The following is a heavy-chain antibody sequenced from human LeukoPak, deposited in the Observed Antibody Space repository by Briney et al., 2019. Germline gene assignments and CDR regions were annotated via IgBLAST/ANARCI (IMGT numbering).Heavy chain of an antibody. CDR3: AKDNPPYGDYVFDY. CDR2: IWYDGSNK. V-gene: IGHV3-33*06. D-gene: IGHD4-17*01. Sequence: PGGSLRLSCAASGFTFSSYGMHWVRQAPGKGLEWVAVIWYDGSNKYYADSVKGRFTISRDNSKNTLYLQMNSLRAEDTVVYYCAKDNPPYGDYVFDYWGQGTLVTVSS. CDR1: GFTFSSYG. J-gene: IGHJ4*02.